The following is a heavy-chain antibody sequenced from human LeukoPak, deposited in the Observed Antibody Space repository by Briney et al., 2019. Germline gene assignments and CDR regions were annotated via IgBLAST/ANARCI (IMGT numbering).Heavy chain of an antibody. D-gene: IGHD3-10*01. CDR2: INPNSGGT. J-gene: IGHJ4*02. V-gene: IGHV1-2*02. CDR3: ARDPSMIRGENTPYFDY. Sequence: ASVKVSCKASAYTFTGYYIHWVRQAPGQGLEWMGWINPNSGGTNYAQKFQGRVTMTRDTSINTAFMELSRLRSDDTALYYCARDPSMIRGENTPYFDYWGQGTLVTVSS. CDR1: AYTFTGYY.